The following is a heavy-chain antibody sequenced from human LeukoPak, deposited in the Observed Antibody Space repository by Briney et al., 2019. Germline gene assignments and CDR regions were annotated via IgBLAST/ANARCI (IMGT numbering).Heavy chain of an antibody. CDR2: IIPIFGTA. CDR1: GGTFSSYA. CDR3: ARGGYSYDTYFDY. D-gene: IGHD5-18*01. V-gene: IGHV1-69*01. Sequence: SVKVSCKASGGTFSSYAISWVRQAPGQGLEWMGGIIPIFGTANYAQKFQGRVTITADESTSTAYMELSSLRSEDTAVYYCARGGYSYDTYFDYWGQGTLVTVSS. J-gene: IGHJ4*02.